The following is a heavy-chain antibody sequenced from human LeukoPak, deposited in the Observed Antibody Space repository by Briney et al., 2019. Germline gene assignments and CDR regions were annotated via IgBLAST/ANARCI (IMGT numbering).Heavy chain of an antibody. CDR1: GGSISSSSYY. D-gene: IGHD1-26*01. CDR3: ARGRVSGSYGGVSYYYYMDV. J-gene: IGHJ6*03. V-gene: IGHV4-39*07. Sequence: SETLSLTCTVSGGSISSSSYYWGWIRQPPGKGLEWIGSIYYSGSTYYNPPLKSRVTISVDTSKNQFSLKLSAVTAADTAVYYCARGRVSGSYGGVSYYYYMDVWGKGTTVTVSS. CDR2: IYYSGST.